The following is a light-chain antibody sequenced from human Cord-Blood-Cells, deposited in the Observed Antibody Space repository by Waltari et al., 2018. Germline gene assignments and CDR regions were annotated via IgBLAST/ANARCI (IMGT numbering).Light chain of an antibody. V-gene: IGKV4-1*01. J-gene: IGKJ4*01. CDR1: GSVLYISNTKNY. Sequence: DIVVIHSPDSLGVSLGGAATINCKCSGSVLYISNTKNYLAWYQHQPGQPPKLLINWASTHETGVPARFSGSGSVTDFIRTISILQADDVAVYDCQQYESAPLTFGGGTKVEIK. CDR2: WAS. CDR3: QQYESAPLT.